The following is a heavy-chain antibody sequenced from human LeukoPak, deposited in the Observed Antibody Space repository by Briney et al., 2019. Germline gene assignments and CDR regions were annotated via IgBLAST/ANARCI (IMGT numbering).Heavy chain of an antibody. CDR3: AELGITMIGGV. CDR2: ISSSGSTI. CDR1: GFTFSSYE. J-gene: IGHJ6*04. D-gene: IGHD3-10*02. V-gene: IGHV3-48*03. Sequence: HTGGSLRLSCAASGFTFSSYEMNWVRQAPGKGLEWVSYISSSGSTIYYADSVKGRFTISRDNAKNSLYLQMNSLRAGDTAVYYCAELGITMIGGVWGKGTTVTISS.